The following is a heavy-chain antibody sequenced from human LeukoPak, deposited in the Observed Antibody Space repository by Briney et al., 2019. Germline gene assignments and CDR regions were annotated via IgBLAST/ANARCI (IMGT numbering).Heavy chain of an antibody. D-gene: IGHD4-23*01. CDR2: IYYSGST. V-gene: IGHV4-61*01. Sequence: PSETLSLTCTVSGGSINSGSYYWSWIRQPPGKGLEWIGYIYYSGSTYYNPSLKSRVTISVDTSKNQFSLKLSSVTAADTAVYYCARDGGNSTYYYYYMDVWGKGTTVTVSS. CDR1: GGSINSGSYY. CDR3: ARDGGNSTYYYYYMDV. J-gene: IGHJ6*03.